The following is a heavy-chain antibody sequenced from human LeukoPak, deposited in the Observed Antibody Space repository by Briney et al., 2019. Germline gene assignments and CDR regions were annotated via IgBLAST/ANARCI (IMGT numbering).Heavy chain of an antibody. CDR3: ARVLAYSSGWYRFYYYYYMDV. J-gene: IGHJ6*03. Sequence: SETLSLTCAVYGGSFSGYYWSWIRQPPGKGLEWIGEINHSGSTNYNPSLKCRVTISVDTSKNQFSLKLSSVTAADTAVYYCARVLAYSSGWYRFYYYYYMDVWGKGTTVTVSS. V-gene: IGHV4-34*01. CDR1: GGSFSGYY. CDR2: INHSGST. D-gene: IGHD6-19*01.